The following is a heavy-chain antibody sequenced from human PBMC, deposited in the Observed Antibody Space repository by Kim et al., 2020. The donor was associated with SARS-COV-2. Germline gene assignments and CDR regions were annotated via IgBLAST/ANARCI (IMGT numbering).Heavy chain of an antibody. D-gene: IGHD4-17*01. J-gene: IGHJ4*02. CDR3: AGGPSYCDYGPKGYYFDY. V-gene: IGHV3-53*03. Sequence: GRFTVPRDKSKNTLYLQLNSMRAEDTAVYYCAGGPSYCDYGPKGYYFDYWGQGTLVTVSS.